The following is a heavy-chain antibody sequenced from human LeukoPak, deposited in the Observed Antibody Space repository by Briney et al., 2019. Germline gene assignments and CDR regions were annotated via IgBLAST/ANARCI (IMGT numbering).Heavy chain of an antibody. Sequence: GGSLRLSCAASGFTFSSYWMHWVRQAPGKGLVWVSRINTDGSSTSYADSVKGRFTISRDNAKNTLYLQMNSLRAEDTAVYYCAREGGIAAALDYWGQGTLVTVSS. CDR3: AREGGIAAALDY. V-gene: IGHV3-74*01. CDR2: INTDGSST. J-gene: IGHJ4*02. D-gene: IGHD6-13*01. CDR1: GFTFSSYW.